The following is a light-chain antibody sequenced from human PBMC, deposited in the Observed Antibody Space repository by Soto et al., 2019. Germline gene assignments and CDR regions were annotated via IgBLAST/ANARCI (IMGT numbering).Light chain of an antibody. J-gene: IGKJ1*01. CDR2: AAS. CDR3: QQSYSTPTST. CDR1: QSISSY. Sequence: DIQMTQSPSSLSASVGDRVTITCRARQSISSYLNWYQQKPGKAPKLLIYAASSLQSGVPSRFSGSGSGTDFTLTISSLQPEDFATYYCQQSYSTPTSTFGQGTKVEIK. V-gene: IGKV1-39*01.